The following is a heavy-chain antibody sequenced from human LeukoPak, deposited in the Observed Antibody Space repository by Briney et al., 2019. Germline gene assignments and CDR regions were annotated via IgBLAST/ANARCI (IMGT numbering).Heavy chain of an antibody. D-gene: IGHD3-10*01. V-gene: IGHV4-34*10. Sequence: SETLSLTCAVYGGSFSGYYWSWIRQPPGRGLEWIGYIYHSGTTYYNPSLQSRVTMSVDTSKNQFSLKLSSVTAVDTAVYYCARKENVYYYFDYWGQGTLVTVSS. CDR2: IYHSGTT. J-gene: IGHJ4*02. CDR1: GGSFSGYY. CDR3: ARKENVYYYFDY.